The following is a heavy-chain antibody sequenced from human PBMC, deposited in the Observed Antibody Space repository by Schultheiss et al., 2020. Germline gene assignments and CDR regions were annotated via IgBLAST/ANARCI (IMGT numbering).Heavy chain of an antibody. Sequence: SETLSLTCAVYGGSFSGYYWSWIRQPPGKGLEWIGYIYYSGSTYYNPSLKSRVTISVDTSKNQFSLKLSSVTSADTAVYYCTTDEEYCTGGVCDTADYWGQGTLVTVSS. CDR2: IYYSGST. J-gene: IGHJ4*02. D-gene: IGHD2-8*02. CDR1: GGSFSGYY. CDR3: TTDEEYCTGGVCDTADY. V-gene: IGHV4-34*09.